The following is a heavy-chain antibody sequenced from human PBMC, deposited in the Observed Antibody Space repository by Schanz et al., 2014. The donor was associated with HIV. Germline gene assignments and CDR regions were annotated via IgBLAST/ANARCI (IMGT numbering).Heavy chain of an antibody. CDR1: GFTFRRHG. D-gene: IGHD6-19*01. CDR3: AKRGVAAEFDY. CDR2: ISFDGATT. V-gene: IGHV3-30*18. Sequence: QVQLVESGGGVVQPGASLRVSCAASGFTFRRHGMHWVRQAPGKGLEWVALISFDGATTSYVDSVKGRFTISRDNVKNTLSLQISSLRIEDTAVYFCAKRGVAAEFDYWGQGTLVTVSS. J-gene: IGHJ4*02.